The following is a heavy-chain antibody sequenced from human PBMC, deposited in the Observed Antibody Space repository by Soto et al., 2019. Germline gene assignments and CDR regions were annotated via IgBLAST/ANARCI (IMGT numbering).Heavy chain of an antibody. D-gene: IGHD3-22*01. CDR2: ISYGGNNK. Sequence: QMQLVESGGGVVQPGGSLRLSCADSGFTFSASVMHWVRQAPGKGLEWMAIISYGGNNKYSADSVMGRITIARDISESTLYLQMNSLRAEDTAVYYCAREEFKDGRGHFDYWGQGTLVSVSS. CDR1: GFTFSASV. CDR3: AREEFKDGRGHFDY. V-gene: IGHV3-30-3*01. J-gene: IGHJ4*02.